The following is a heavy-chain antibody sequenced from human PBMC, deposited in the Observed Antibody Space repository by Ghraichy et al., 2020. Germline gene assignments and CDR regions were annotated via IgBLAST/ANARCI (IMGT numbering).Heavy chain of an antibody. CDR2: IYSGGST. CDR1: GFTVSSNY. V-gene: IGHV3-53*01. D-gene: IGHD6-6*01. Sequence: GGSLRLSCAASGFTVSSNYMSWVRQAPGKGLEWVSVIYSGGSTYYADSVKGRFTISRDNSKNTLYLQMNSLRAEDTAVYYCARAWAARHDAFDIWGQGTMVTVSS. CDR3: ARAWAARHDAFDI. J-gene: IGHJ3*02.